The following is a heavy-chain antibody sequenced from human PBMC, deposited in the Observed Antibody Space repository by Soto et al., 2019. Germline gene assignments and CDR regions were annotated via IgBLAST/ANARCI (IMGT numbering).Heavy chain of an antibody. CDR3: ARGYSGYDNAIDY. D-gene: IGHD5-12*01. CDR1: GFIVSGNY. V-gene: IGHV3-53*01. J-gene: IGHJ4*02. CDR2: IYSGGST. Sequence: GGSLRLSCAASGFIVSGNYMSWVRQAPGKGLEWVSIIYSGGSTYYADSVKGRFTISRDNSKNTLYLQMNSLRAEDTAVYYCARGYSGYDNAIDYWGQGTLVTVSS.